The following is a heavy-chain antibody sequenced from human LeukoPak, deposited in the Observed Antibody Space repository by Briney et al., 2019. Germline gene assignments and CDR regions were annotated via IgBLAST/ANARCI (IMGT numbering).Heavy chain of an antibody. CDR1: GGSISSGGYY. CDR3: ARAYGSGSPSADV. CDR2: IYYSGSP. D-gene: IGHD3-10*01. J-gene: IGHJ6*02. V-gene: IGHV4-31*03. Sequence: SETLSLTCTVSGGSISSGGYYWSWIRQHPGKGLEWIGYIYYSGSPYYNPSLKSRVTISVDTSKNQFSLKLSSVTAADTAVYYCARAYGSGSPSADVWGQGTTVTVSS.